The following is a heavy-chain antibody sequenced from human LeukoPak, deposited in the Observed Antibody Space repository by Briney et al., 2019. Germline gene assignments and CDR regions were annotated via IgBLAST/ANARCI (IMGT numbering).Heavy chain of an antibody. D-gene: IGHD2-15*01. Sequence: GGSLRLSCAASGFTFSSYGMHWVRQAPGKGLEWVPFIRYDGSNKYYADSVKGRFTISRDNSKNTLYLQMNSLRAEDTAVYYCAKDVPRYCSGGSCSTIDYWGQGTLVTVSS. CDR3: AKDVPRYCSGGSCSTIDY. V-gene: IGHV3-30*02. CDR2: IRYDGSNK. CDR1: GFTFSSYG. J-gene: IGHJ4*02.